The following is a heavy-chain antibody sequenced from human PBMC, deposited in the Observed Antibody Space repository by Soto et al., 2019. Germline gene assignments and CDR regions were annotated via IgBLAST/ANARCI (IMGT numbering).Heavy chain of an antibody. J-gene: IGHJ2*01. CDR2: IIPILGIA. CDR1: GGTFSSYT. CDR3: ARDGVRYWYFDL. V-gene: IGHV1-69*08. Sequence: QVQLVQSGAEVKKPGSSVKVSCKASGGTFSSYTISWVRQAPGQGLEWMGRIIPILGIANYAQKFQGRVTITADKSPSTAYMELSSLRSEDTAVYYCARDGVRYWYFDLWGRGTLVTVSS. D-gene: IGHD3-3*01.